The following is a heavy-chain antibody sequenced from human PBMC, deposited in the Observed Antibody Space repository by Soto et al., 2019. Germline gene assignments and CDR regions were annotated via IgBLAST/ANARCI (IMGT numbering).Heavy chain of an antibody. V-gene: IGHV1-8*01. J-gene: IGHJ6*02. CDR1: GYTFTSYD. Sequence: ASVKVSCKASGYTFTSYDINWVRQATGQGLEWMGWMNPNSGNTGYAQKFQGRVTMTRNTSISTAYMELSSLRSEDTAVYYCARMGPSIEARPGRDGMDVWGQGTTVTVSS. D-gene: IGHD6-6*01. CDR2: MNPNSGNT. CDR3: ARMGPSIEARPGRDGMDV.